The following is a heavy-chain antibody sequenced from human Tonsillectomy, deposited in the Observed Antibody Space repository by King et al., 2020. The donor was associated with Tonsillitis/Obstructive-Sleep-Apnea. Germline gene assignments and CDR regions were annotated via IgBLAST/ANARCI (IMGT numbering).Heavy chain of an antibody. J-gene: IGHJ5*02. D-gene: IGHD3-10*01. CDR3: AKEEAYYYGSGDWFDP. Sequence: VQLVESGGGLVQPGGSLRLSCAASGITFSSYDMSWVRQAPGKGLEWVSAISDSGGSTYYADSVKGRFTISRANSKNTLYLQMNSLRAEDTAVYYCAKEEAYYYGSGDWFDPWGQGTLVTVSS. V-gene: IGHV3-23*04. CDR1: GITFSSYD. CDR2: ISDSGGST.